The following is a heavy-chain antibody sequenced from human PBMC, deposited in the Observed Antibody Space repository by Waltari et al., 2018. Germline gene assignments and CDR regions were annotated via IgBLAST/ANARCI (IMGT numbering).Heavy chain of an antibody. CDR1: GGSISSYY. V-gene: IGHV4-4*07. CDR3: ARKTTGTSYWYFDL. CDR2: IYTSGST. D-gene: IGHD4-4*01. J-gene: IGHJ2*01. Sequence: QVQLQESGPGLVKPSETLSLTCTVSGGSISSYYWSWNRTPAGKGLEWIGRIYTSGSTNYNPSLKSRVTMSVDTSKNQFSLKLSSVTAADTAVYYCARKTTGTSYWYFDLWGRGTLVTVSS.